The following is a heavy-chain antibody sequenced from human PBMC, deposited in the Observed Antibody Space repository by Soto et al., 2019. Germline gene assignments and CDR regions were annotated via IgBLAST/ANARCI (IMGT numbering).Heavy chain of an antibody. J-gene: IGHJ4*02. CDR1: GYSFTSYW. CDR3: KRSYTGDYEYYFDY. Sequence: GESLKISCKGSGYSFTSYWIAWVRQIPGKGLESMGIIYPADSDTRYSPSFQGQVTISADKSISTAYLQWSSLKASDTAMYYCKRSYTGDYEYYFDYWGQGNMVTVS. CDR2: IYPADSDT. V-gene: IGHV5-51*01. D-gene: IGHD4-17*01.